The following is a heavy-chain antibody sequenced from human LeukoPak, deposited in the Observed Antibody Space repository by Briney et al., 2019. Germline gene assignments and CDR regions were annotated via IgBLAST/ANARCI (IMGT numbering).Heavy chain of an antibody. CDR2: INQDGSEK. Sequence: QSGESLRLSCAASGFTFSSQWMSWVRQAPGKGLEWVATINQDGSEKYYVDSVKGRFTISRDNAKNSLYLQMSSLRAEDTAVFYCAGNSRGAFDIWGQGTMVTVS. CDR1: GFTFSSQW. V-gene: IGHV3-7*01. J-gene: IGHJ3*02. D-gene: IGHD3-10*01. CDR3: AGNSRGAFDI.